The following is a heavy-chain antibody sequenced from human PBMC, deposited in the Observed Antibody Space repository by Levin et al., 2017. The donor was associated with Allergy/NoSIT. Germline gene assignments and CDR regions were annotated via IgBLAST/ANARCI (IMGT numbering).Heavy chain of an antibody. CDR3: ARGPEV. CDR1: GFTFNIYT. CDR2: ISTNSAYI. J-gene: IGHJ4*02. Sequence: GGSLRLSCAASGFTFNIYTMNWVRQAPGKGLEWISFISTNSAYIFCADSVRGRFTISRDNAGRSLFLQMDNLRDDDTAIYYCARGPEVWGQGTPVTVSS. V-gene: IGHV3-21*01.